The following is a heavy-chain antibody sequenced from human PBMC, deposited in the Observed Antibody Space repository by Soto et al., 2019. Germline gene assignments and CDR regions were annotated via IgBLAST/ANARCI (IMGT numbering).Heavy chain of an antibody. CDR2: IKEDGSEE. J-gene: IGHJ4*02. V-gene: IGHV3-7*01. CDR3: AREPVGFDY. D-gene: IGHD2-2*01. CDR1: GFDLRGYW. Sequence: GGSLRLSCEASGFDLRGYWMSWVRQAPGKGLEWVANIKEDGSEEFYVDSVKGRFTISRDKEKNSLYLQMTALRAEDTAVYYCAREPVGFDYWGQGNLVTVSS.